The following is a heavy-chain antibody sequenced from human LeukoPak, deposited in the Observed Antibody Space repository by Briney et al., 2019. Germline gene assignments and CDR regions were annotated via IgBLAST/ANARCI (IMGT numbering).Heavy chain of an antibody. CDR2: INHSGST. CDR3: ARSRIYYYASSAKAVGYYYYYYMDV. D-gene: IGHD3-22*01. CDR1: GGSFSGYY. Sequence: SQSLSLTCAVYGGSFSGYYWSWIRQPPRNGLGWIGEINHSGSTNYNPSLKSRVTISVDTPKNQSSLNLGSVTAADTAVYYCARSRIYYYASSAKAVGYYYYYYMDVWGKGTTVTVSS. J-gene: IGHJ6*03. V-gene: IGHV4-34*01.